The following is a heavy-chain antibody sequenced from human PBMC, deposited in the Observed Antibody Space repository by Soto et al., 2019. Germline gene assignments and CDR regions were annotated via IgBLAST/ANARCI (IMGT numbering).Heavy chain of an antibody. V-gene: IGHV3-48*02. CDR1: GFTFSSYS. CDR2: ISSSSSTI. CDR3: ARGPSDGDLHYYYYYMDV. D-gene: IGHD4-17*01. Sequence: GGSLRLSCAASGFTFSSYSMNWVRQAPGKGLEWVSYISSSSSTIYYADSVKGRFTISRDNAKNSLYLQMNSLRDEDTAVYYCARGPSDGDLHYYYYYMDVWGKGTTVTVSS. J-gene: IGHJ6*03.